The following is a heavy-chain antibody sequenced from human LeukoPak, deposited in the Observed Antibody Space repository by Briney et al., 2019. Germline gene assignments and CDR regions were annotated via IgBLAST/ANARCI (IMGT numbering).Heavy chain of an antibody. CDR1: GGSISSSSYY. Sequence: SETLSLTCTVSGGSISSSSYYWGWIRQPPGRGLEWIGSIYYSGSTYYNPSLKSRVTISVDTSKNQFSLKLSSVTAADTAVYYCARGPHSDYGGNHAGWFDPWGQGTLVTVSS. D-gene: IGHD4-23*01. CDR3: ARGPHSDYGGNHAGWFDP. V-gene: IGHV4-39*07. J-gene: IGHJ5*02. CDR2: IYYSGST.